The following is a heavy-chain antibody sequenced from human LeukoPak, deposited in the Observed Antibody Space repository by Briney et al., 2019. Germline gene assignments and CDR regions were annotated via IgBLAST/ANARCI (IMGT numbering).Heavy chain of an antibody. J-gene: IGHJ4*02. CDR3: AKYYYESSGASPCDY. Sequence: PGGSLRLSCAASGFTFSNYGMHWVRQAPGKGLEWVAFIRYDGTNKYYADSVRGRFTISRDNSKNTLYLQMNSLRVEDTAVYYCAKYYYESSGASPCDYWGQGTLVTVSS. V-gene: IGHV3-30*02. CDR1: GFTFSNYG. D-gene: IGHD3-22*01. CDR2: IRYDGTNK.